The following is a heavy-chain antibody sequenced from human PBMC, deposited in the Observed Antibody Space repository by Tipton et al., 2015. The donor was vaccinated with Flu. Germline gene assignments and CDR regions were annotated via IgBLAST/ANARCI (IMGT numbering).Heavy chain of an antibody. CDR1: GYTFTGYY. J-gene: IGHJ4*02. V-gene: IGHV1-2*07. CDR3: ARDGDFWSGYYTY. D-gene: IGHD3-3*01. Sequence: QVQLVQSGAEVKKPGASVKVSCKASGYTFTGYYMHWLRQAPGQGLEWMGWINPNSGDTNYAHKFLGRVTVTRDTSMNTAYMELTGLTSEDTAVYYCARDGDFWSGYYTYWGQGSLVTVSS. CDR2: INPNSGDT.